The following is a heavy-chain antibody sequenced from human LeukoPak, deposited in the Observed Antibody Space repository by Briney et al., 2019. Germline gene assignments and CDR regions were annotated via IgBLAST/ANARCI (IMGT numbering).Heavy chain of an antibody. CDR3: ARSGYYHRAYYFDY. J-gene: IGHJ4*02. D-gene: IGHD3-22*01. V-gene: IGHV3-53*01. Sequence: AGSLRLSCAASGFTVSSNYMSWVRQAPGKGLEWVSVIYSGGSTYYADSVKGRFTISRDNSKNTLYLQMNSLRAEDTAVYYCARSGYYHRAYYFDYWGQGTLVTVSS. CDR1: GFTVSSNY. CDR2: IYSGGST.